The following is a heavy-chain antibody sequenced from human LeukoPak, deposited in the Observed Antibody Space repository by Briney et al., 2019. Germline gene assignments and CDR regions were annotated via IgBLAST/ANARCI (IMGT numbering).Heavy chain of an antibody. J-gene: IGHJ3*01. V-gene: IGHV3-33*01. Sequence: AGGSLRLSCAASGFTFNNYGMHWVRQAPGRGLEWVALLWYDGTNENYADSVKGRFTISRDNSKNTMYLQMNNLRAEDTAVYYCARRGTPNAFDFWGQGTMVTVSS. CDR3: ARRGTPNAFDF. CDR1: GFTFNNYG. CDR2: LWYDGTNE. D-gene: IGHD3-16*01.